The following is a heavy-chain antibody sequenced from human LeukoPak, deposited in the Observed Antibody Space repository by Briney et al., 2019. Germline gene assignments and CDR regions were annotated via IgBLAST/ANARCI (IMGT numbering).Heavy chain of an antibody. CDR1: GFTFSSYW. Sequence: PGGSLRLSCAACGFTFSSYWMSWGRQAPGKGLEWVANIKQDGSEKYYVDSVKGRFTISRDNAKNSLYLQMNSLRAEDTAVYYCARDLYYYGSGSYYKELLPLRPKNGMDVWGQGTTVTVSS. V-gene: IGHV3-7*01. J-gene: IGHJ6*02. CDR2: IKQDGSEK. CDR3: ARDLYYYGSGSYYKELLPLRPKNGMDV. D-gene: IGHD3-10*01.